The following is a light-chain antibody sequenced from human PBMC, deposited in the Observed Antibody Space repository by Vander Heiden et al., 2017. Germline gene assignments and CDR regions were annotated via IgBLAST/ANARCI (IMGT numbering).Light chain of an antibody. V-gene: IGLV3-9*01. CDR1: TIGTKS. CDR3: QVWDRNAVV. CDR2: KDT. J-gene: IGLJ3*02. Sequence: SYDVNQPHSVSVAPGQTARISCGGETIGTKSVHWYPQRPGQAPVLVIYKDTNRPSGIPERFSGANSGNTATLTISGSQAGDEGDYFCQVWDRNAVVFGGGTKLTVL.